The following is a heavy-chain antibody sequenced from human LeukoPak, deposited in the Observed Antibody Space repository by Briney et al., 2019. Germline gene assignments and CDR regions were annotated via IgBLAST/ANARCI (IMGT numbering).Heavy chain of an antibody. CDR3: AKRSRELLT. CDR2: ISGSGGST. J-gene: IGHJ5*02. D-gene: IGHD1-26*01. CDR1: GFTFSSYA. Sequence: GGSLRLSCAASGFTFSSYAMHWVRQAPGKGLEWVSAISGSGGSTYYADSVRGRFTISRDNSKNTLYLQMNSLRAEDTAIYYCAKRSRELLTWGQGTLVTVSS. V-gene: IGHV3-23*01.